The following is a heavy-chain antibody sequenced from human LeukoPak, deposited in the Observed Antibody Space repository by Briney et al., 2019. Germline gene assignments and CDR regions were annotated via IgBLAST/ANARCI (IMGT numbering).Heavy chain of an antibody. Sequence: GESLKISCKGSGYSFTNYWIGWVRQMPGKGLEWMGIIYSPSFQGQVTISADKSISTAYLQWSSLKASDTAMYYCARPNYGGSYDYSYFDLWGRGTLVTVSS. V-gene: IGHV5-51*01. D-gene: IGHD1-26*01. J-gene: IGHJ2*01. CDR1: GYSFTNYW. CDR3: ARPNYGGSYDYSYFDL. CDR2: IY.